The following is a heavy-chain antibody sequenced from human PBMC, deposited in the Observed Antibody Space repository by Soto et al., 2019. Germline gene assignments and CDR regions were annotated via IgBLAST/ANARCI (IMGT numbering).Heavy chain of an antibody. J-gene: IGHJ4*02. CDR3: ARPLRGYSGYDFDY. D-gene: IGHD5-12*01. CDR1: GFTFSSYA. V-gene: IGHV3-30-3*01. Sequence: GGSLRLSCAASGFTFSSYAMHWVRQAPGKGLEWVAVISYDGGNKYYADSVKGRFTISRDNSKNTLYMQMNSLRAEDTAVYYCARPLRGYSGYDFDYWGQGTLVTVSS. CDR2: ISYDGGNK.